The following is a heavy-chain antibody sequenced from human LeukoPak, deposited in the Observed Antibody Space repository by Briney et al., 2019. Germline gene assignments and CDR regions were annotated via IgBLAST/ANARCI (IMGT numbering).Heavy chain of an antibody. D-gene: IGHD1-1*01. CDR1: GGSISSGGYY. CDR2: IYHSGST. J-gene: IGHJ4*02. CDR3: ARVRLERRSTYYFDY. V-gene: IGHV4-30-2*01. Sequence: TSQTLSLTCTVSGGSISSGGYYWSWIRQPPGKGLEWIGYIYHSGSTYYNPPLKSRVTISVDRSKNQFSLKLSSVTAADTAVYYCARVRLERRSTYYFDYWGQGTLVTVSS.